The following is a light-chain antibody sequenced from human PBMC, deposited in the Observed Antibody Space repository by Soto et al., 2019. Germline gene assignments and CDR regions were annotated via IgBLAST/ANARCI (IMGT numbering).Light chain of an antibody. CDR2: DAS. V-gene: IGKV3-11*01. CDR1: QSVSSY. J-gene: IGKJ5*01. CDR3: QQRSNWPPIT. Sequence: IVLTQSPCTLSLSPGERATLSCGASQSVSSYLAWYQQKPGQAPRLLIYDASNRATGIPARFSGSGSATDFTPTISSLEPEDFAVYYCQQRSNWPPITFGQGTRLEIK.